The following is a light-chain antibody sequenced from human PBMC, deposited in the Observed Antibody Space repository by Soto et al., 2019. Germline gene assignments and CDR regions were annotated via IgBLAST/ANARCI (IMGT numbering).Light chain of an antibody. V-gene: IGKV3-15*01. CDR3: QHYNNWPPLP. Sequence: EIVMTQSPATLSVSPGERATLSCRASQSVRYNLAWYQQKPGQAARLLIYGAFTRATGIPARFSGSGSGTELTLTISSLQSEDCGVYYRQHYNNWPPLPFGEGNKVEIK. CDR1: QSVRYN. J-gene: IGKJ4*01. CDR2: GAF.